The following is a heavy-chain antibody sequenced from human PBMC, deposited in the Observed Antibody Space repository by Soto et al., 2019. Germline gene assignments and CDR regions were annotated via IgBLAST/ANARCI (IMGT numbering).Heavy chain of an antibody. D-gene: IGHD3-10*01. J-gene: IGHJ6*03. Sequence: SETLSLTCAVYGGSFSGYYWSWIRQPPGKGLEWIGEINHSGSTNYNPSLKSRVTISVDTSKNQFSIKLSSVTDADTAVYYCARRDYYGSGSYYNDYYYYMDVWGKGTTVTVSS. CDR2: INHSGST. CDR3: ARRDYYGSGSYYNDYYYYMDV. CDR1: GGSFSGYY. V-gene: IGHV4-34*01.